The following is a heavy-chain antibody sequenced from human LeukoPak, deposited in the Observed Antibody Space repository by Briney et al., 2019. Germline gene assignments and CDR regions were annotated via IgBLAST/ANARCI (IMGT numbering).Heavy chain of an antibody. Sequence: GGSLRLSCAASAFTFSIYAMSWVRQAPGKGLGWVSTISGSGGSTHYADSVKGRFTISRDNSKNTLYLQMNSLRAEDTAVYYCATAITMVRGVPFDYWGQGTLVTVSS. J-gene: IGHJ4*02. D-gene: IGHD3-10*01. CDR1: AFTFSIYA. CDR3: ATAITMVRGVPFDY. CDR2: ISGSGGST. V-gene: IGHV3-23*01.